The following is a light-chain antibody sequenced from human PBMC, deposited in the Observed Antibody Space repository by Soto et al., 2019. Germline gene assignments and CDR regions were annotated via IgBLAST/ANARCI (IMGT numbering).Light chain of an antibody. CDR2: DAS. J-gene: IGKJ1*01. V-gene: IGKV1-5*01. Sequence: DIQMTQSPSTLSASVGYRVTITCRSSQSISSWLAWYQQKPGKAPKLLIYDASSLESGVPSRFTGSGSATEFTLTISSLQPDDFETYYCQQYNSDSQTFGQGTKVDIK. CDR1: QSISSW. CDR3: QQYNSDSQT.